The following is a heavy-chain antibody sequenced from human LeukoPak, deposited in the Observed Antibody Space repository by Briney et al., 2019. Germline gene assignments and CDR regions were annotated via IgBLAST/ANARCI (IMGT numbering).Heavy chain of an antibody. CDR1: GYTFTSYD. D-gene: IGHD1-26*01. CDR2: MNPNSGNT. CDR3: ARKGLANYCYLSKDV. J-gene: IGHJ6*03. Sequence: ASVKVSCKASGYTFTSYDINWVRQATGQGLEWMGWMNPNSGNTGYAQKFQGGVTMTRNTSISTAYMGLSSLRSEDTAVYFGARKGLANYCYLSKDVWGKRPTVTLS. V-gene: IGHV1-8*01.